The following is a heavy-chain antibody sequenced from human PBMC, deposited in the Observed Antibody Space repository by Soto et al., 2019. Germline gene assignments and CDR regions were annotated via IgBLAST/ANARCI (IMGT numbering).Heavy chain of an antibody. CDR3: AGSLTYYYDSSGPDEPFDI. Sequence: GASVKVSCKASGYTFTYRYLHWVRQAPGQALEWMGWITPFNGNTNYAQKFQDRVTITRDRSMSTAYMELSSLRSEDTAMYYCAGSLTYYYDSSGPDEPFDIWGQGTMVTVSS. V-gene: IGHV1-45*02. CDR1: GYTFTYRY. CDR2: ITPFNGNT. J-gene: IGHJ3*02. D-gene: IGHD3-22*01.